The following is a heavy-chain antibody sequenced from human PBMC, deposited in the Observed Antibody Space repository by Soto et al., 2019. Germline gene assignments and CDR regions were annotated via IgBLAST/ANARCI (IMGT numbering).Heavy chain of an antibody. Sequence: GGSLRLSCAASGFTFSSYSMNWVRQAPGKGLEWVSYISSSSSTIYYADSVKGRFTISRDNAKNSLYLQMNSLRAEDTAVYYCASTRESIYGDYLDYWGQGTLVTVSS. CDR2: ISSSSSTI. V-gene: IGHV3-48*01. CDR3: ASTRESIYGDYLDY. J-gene: IGHJ4*02. CDR1: GFTFSSYS. D-gene: IGHD4-17*01.